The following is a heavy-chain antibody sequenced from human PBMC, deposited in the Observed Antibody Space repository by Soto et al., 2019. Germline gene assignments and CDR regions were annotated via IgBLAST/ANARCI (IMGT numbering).Heavy chain of an antibody. CDR3: ARKDYYDSGMYYFDY. CDR2: IIPIFGTA. Sequence: SVKVSCKASGGTFSSYAISWVRQAPGQGLEWMGGIIPIFGTANYAQKFQGRVTITADESTSTAYMELSSLRSEDTAVYYCARKDYYDSGMYYFDYWGQGTLVTVSS. J-gene: IGHJ4*02. D-gene: IGHD3-22*01. V-gene: IGHV1-69*13. CDR1: GGTFSSYA.